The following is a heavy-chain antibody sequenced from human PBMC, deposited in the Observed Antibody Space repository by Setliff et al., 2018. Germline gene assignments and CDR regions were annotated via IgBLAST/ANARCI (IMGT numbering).Heavy chain of an antibody. CDR2: IHPWGGSSEST. CDR1: GGPTIGYY. J-gene: IGHJ4*02. CDR3: ARGLHSGTYWGTRPLGLDY. V-gene: IGHV4-59*08. D-gene: IGHD1-26*01. Sequence: ETLSLTCAVSGGPTIGYYWTWIRQAPGKGLEWIGYIHPWGGSSESTNYSPSLKSRITISLDKSKSQFSLKLTSVAVADTAVYYCARGLHSGTYWGTRPLGLDYWGQGSLVTVSS.